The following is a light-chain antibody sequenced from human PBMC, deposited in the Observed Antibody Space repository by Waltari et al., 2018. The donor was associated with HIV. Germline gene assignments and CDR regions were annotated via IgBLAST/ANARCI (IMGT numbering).Light chain of an antibody. CDR3: AAWDDSLNGRYV. Sequence: QSVLTQPPAASGTPGQRVTIPCSGSSSNLGSNTVKWNQQLPGTAPKLLIYSNNQRPSGVPDRFSGSKSGTSASLAISGLQSEDEADYYCAAWDDSLNGRYVFGTGTKVTVL. CDR1: SSNLGSNT. J-gene: IGLJ1*01. CDR2: SNN. V-gene: IGLV1-44*01.